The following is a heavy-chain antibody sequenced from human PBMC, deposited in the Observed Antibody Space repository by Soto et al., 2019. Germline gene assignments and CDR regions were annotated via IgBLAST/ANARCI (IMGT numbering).Heavy chain of an antibody. CDR2: IYYSGST. CDR1: GGSISSYY. V-gene: IGHV4-59*01. CDR3: ARVSLAVAATRYYYYGMVV. J-gene: IGHJ6*04. D-gene: IGHD6-19*01. Sequence: SETLSLTCTVSGGSISSYYWSWIRQPPGKGLEWIGYIYYSGSTNYNPSLKSRVTISVDTSKNQFSLKLSSVTAADTAVYYCARVSLAVAATRYYYYGMVVWGKGTTVTVSS.